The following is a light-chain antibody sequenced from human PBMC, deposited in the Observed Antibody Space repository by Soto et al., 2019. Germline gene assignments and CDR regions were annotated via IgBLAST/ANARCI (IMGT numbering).Light chain of an antibody. CDR2: KAS. CDR3: QRYNSYSEA. CDR1: QTISSW. J-gene: IGKJ1*01. Sequence: DIQLTQSPSSVSASVGDRVTITCRASQTISSWLAWYQQKPGKAPKLLIYKASTLKSGVPSRFSGSGSGTEFTLTISSLQPDDFATYYCQRYNSYSEAFGQGTKVDNK. V-gene: IGKV1-5*03.